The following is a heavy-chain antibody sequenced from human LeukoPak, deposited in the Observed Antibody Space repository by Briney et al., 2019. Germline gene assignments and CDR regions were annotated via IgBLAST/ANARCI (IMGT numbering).Heavy chain of an antibody. CDR2: IYSGGST. Sequence: GGSLRLSCAASGFTVSSNYMSWVRQAPGKGLEWVSVIYSGGSTYYADSVKGRFTISRDNSKNTLYLQMNSLRAEDTAVYYCARLVATIGLDYWGRGTLVTVSS. CDR3: ARLVATIGLDY. CDR1: GFTVSSNY. D-gene: IGHD5-12*01. V-gene: IGHV3-53*01. J-gene: IGHJ4*02.